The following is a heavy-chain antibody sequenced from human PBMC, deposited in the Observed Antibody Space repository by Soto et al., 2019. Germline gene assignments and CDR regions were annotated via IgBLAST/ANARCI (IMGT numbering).Heavy chain of an antibody. CDR3: ARNRYGDYDFDY. D-gene: IGHD5-12*01. V-gene: IGHV4-4*02. Sequence: SETLSLTCAVSSGSITSSNWWSWVRQPPGKGLEWIGEVSHSGNTNYIPSLKSRVTISVDKSRNQFSLRLNSVTAADTAVYYCARNRYGDYDFDYWGQGTLVTVSS. J-gene: IGHJ4*02. CDR2: VSHSGNT. CDR1: SGSITSSNW.